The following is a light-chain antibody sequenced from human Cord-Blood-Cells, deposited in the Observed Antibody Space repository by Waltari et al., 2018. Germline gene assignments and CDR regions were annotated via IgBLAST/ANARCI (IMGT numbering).Light chain of an antibody. CDR2: LAS. Sequence: DIVMTQSPDSLAVSLGERATINCKSSQSVLYSSNNKNYLAWYQQKPGQPPKLLIYLASTRESGVPDRVSGSGSGTDFTLTISSLQAEDVAVYYCQQYYSTPRYTFGQGTKLEIK. CDR3: QQYYSTPRYT. J-gene: IGKJ2*01. CDR1: QSVLYSSNNKNY. V-gene: IGKV4-1*01.